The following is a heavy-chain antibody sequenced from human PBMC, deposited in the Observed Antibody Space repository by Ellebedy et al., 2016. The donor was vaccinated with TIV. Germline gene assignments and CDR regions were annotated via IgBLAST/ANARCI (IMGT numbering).Heavy chain of an antibody. CDR2: IKQDGSEK. V-gene: IGHV3-7*01. J-gene: IGHJ5*02. CDR3: AGIADVRFDP. Sequence: PGGSLRLSCAASGFTFSSDWMSWVRQAPGKGLAWLANIKQDGSEKYYLDSVKGRFTISRDNAKNSLYLQMNSLRAEDTAVYYCAGIADVRFDPWGQGTLVSVSS. D-gene: IGHD3-10*02. CDR1: GFTFSSDW.